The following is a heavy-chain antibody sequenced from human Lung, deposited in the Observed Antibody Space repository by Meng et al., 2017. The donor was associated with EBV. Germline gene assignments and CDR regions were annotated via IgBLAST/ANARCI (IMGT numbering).Heavy chain of an antibody. V-gene: IGHV4-4*02. CDR2: IYHSGST. CDR1: GGSISSSNW. J-gene: IGHJ4*02. D-gene: IGHD3-3*01. Sequence: VKLQEPGPGLVKPSGTLSRTCAVSGGSISSSNWWSWVRQPPGKGLEWIGEIYHSGSTNYNPSLKSRVTISVDKSKNQFSLKLSSVTAADTAVYYCARGKLSGYRYFDYWGQGTLVTVSS. CDR3: ARGKLSGYRYFDY.